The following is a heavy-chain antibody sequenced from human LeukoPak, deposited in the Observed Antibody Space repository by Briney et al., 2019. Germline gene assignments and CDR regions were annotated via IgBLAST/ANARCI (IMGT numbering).Heavy chain of an antibody. D-gene: IGHD2-2*01. V-gene: IGHV1-2*02. CDR3: ARAFCSSNSCYYFDY. J-gene: IGHJ4*02. Sequence: ASVKVSCKASGYTFTGYYIHWVRQAPGQGLEWMGWINPNSGGTNSAQKFQGRVTLTRGTSISTAYMELSGLRSDDTAVYYCARAFCSSNSCYYFDYWGQGTLVTVSS. CDR2: INPNSGGT. CDR1: GYTFTGYY.